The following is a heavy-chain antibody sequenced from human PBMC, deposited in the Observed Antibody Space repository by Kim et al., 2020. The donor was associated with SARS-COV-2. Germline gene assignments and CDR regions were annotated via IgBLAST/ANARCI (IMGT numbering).Heavy chain of an antibody. CDR3: ARDVGSGWYYYYYGMDV. Sequence: GGSLRLSCAASGFTFSSYSMNWVRQAPGKGLEWVSSISSSSSYIYYADSVKGRFTISRDNAKNSLYLQMNSLRAEDTAVYYCARDVGSGWYYYYYGMDVWGQGTTVTVSS. CDR2: ISSSSSYI. D-gene: IGHD6-19*01. J-gene: IGHJ6*02. V-gene: IGHV3-21*01. CDR1: GFTFSSYS.